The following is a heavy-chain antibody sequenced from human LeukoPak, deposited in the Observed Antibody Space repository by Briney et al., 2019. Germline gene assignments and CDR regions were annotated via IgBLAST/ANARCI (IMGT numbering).Heavy chain of an antibody. D-gene: IGHD3-16*01. CDR1: GGSISSYY. V-gene: IGHV4-59*01. CDR2: IYYSGST. Sequence: SETLSLTCTVSGGSISSYYWSWIRQPPGKGLEWIGYIYYSGSTNYNPSLKSRVTISVVTSKNQFSLKLSSVTAADTAVYYCARMGRGGGDSFDYWGQGTLVTVSS. CDR3: ARMGRGGGDSFDY. J-gene: IGHJ4*02.